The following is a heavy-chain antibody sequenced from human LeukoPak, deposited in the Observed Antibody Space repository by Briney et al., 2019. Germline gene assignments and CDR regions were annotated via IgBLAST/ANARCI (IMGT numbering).Heavy chain of an antibody. CDR3: AKDSIYDILTDYFDY. D-gene: IGHD3-9*01. Sequence: GGSLRLSCAASGFTFSSYGMHWVRQAPGKGLEWVAFIRYDGSNKYYADPVKGRFTISRDNSKNTLYLQMNSLRAEDTAVYYCAKDSIYDILTDYFDYWGQGTLVTVSS. J-gene: IGHJ4*02. CDR2: IRYDGSNK. CDR1: GFTFSSYG. V-gene: IGHV3-30*02.